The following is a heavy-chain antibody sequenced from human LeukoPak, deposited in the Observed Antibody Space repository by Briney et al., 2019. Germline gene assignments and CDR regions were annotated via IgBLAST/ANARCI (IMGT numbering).Heavy chain of an antibody. J-gene: IGHJ4*02. CDR2: IIPIFGTA. Sequence: SVKVSCKASGYTFTGSYMHWVRQAPGQGLEWMGGIIPIFGTANYAQKFQGRVTITADESTSTAYMELSSLRSEDTAVYYCARSRDSSGYYLDYWGQGTLVTVSS. D-gene: IGHD3-22*01. CDR3: ARSRDSSGYYLDY. V-gene: IGHV1-69*13. CDR1: GYTFTGSY.